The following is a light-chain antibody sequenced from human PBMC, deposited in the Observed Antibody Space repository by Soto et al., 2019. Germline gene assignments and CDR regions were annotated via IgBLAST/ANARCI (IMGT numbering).Light chain of an antibody. CDR2: GAT. CDR1: QSFRGSS. V-gene: IGKV3-20*01. CDR3: QQYGSFPYT. J-gene: IGKJ2*01. Sequence: EIVLTQFPDTLSLSPGERATFSCRARQSFRGSSLAWYQQQPGQSPRLLIHGATSRATGIPDRFSGSGSGADFTLTISRLEPEDFAVYYCQQYGSFPYTFGQGTKLEIK.